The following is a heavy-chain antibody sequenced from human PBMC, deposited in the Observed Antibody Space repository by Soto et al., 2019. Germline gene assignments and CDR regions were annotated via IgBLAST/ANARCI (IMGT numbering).Heavy chain of an antibody. J-gene: IGHJ4*02. CDR2: IKDGGST. V-gene: IGHV4-34*01. D-gene: IGHD2-15*01. Sequence: QVQLQQWGAGLLKPSETLSLTCAVNGGSFTGYYWSWVRQPPGKGLEWIGEIKDGGSTNYSRSLRSRVTISADTSKKQFSLKVTSVTAADTAVYYCARGQEGVVATHWDQGTLVTVSS. CDR3: ARGQEGVVATH. CDR1: GGSFTGYY.